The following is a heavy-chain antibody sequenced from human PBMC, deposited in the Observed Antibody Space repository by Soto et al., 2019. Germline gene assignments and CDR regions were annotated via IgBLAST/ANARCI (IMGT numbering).Heavy chain of an antibody. CDR2: IIPIFGTA. V-gene: IGHV1-69*13. Sequence: GASVKVSCKASGGTFSSYAISWVRQAPGQGLEWMGGIIPIFGTANYAQKFQGRVTITADESTSTAYMELSSLRSEDTAVYYCARSYYDYVWGSYRPFDYWGQGTLVTVSS. J-gene: IGHJ4*02. CDR1: GGTFSSYA. CDR3: ARSYYDYVWGSYRPFDY. D-gene: IGHD3-16*02.